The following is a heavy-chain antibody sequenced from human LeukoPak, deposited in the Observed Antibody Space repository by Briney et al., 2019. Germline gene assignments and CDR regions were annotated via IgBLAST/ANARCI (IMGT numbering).Heavy chain of an antibody. Sequence: SETLSLTCTVSGGSISSYYWGWIRQPPGKGLEWVGYMSNSGSTNSNPSLRSRVTISVDTSKEQFSLKLSPVTAADTAVYYCARHYGDLYLPFDYWGQGTLVTVSS. V-gene: IGHV4-59*08. J-gene: IGHJ4*02. CDR1: GGSISSYY. CDR3: ARHYGDLYLPFDY. D-gene: IGHD4-17*01. CDR2: MSNSGST.